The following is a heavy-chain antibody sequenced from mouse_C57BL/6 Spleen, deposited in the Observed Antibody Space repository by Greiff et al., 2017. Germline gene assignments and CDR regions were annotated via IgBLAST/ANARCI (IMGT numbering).Heavy chain of an antibody. CDR2: IYPGDGDT. J-gene: IGHJ1*03. Sequence: VKLQESGAELVKPGASVKISCKASGYAFSSYWMNWVKQRPGKGLEWIGQIYPGDGDTNYNGKFKGKATLTADKSSSTAYMQLSSLTSEDSAVYFCARIYYGSSYGYFDVWGTGTTVTVSS. CDR3: ARIYYGSSYGYFDV. D-gene: IGHD1-1*01. CDR1: GYAFSSYW. V-gene: IGHV1-80*01.